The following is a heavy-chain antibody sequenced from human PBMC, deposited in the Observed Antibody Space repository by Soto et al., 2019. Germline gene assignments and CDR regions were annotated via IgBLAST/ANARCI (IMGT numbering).Heavy chain of an antibody. D-gene: IGHD3-3*01. V-gene: IGHV3-30-3*01. CDR2: ISYDGSNK. Sequence: QVQLVESGGGVVQPGRSLRLSCAASGFTFSSCAMQWVRQAPGKGLEWVALISYDGSNKYYADSVKGRFTISRDNSKNTRYLQMNSLRAEDTAVYYCARDKRDLRFLEWSYYFDYWGQGTLVTVSS. CDR1: GFTFSSCA. J-gene: IGHJ4*02. CDR3: ARDKRDLRFLEWSYYFDY.